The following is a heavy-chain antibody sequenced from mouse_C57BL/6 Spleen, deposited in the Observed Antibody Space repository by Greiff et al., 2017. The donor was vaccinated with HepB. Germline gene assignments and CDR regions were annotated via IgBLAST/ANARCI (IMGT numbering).Heavy chain of an antibody. Sequence: VQLQQSGPELVKPGASVKISCKASGYAFSSSWMNWVKQRPGKGLEWIGRIYPGDGDTNYNGKFKGKATLTADKSSSTAYMQLSSLTSEDSAVYFCARRDYDYDGFAYWGKGTLVTVSA. J-gene: IGHJ3*01. D-gene: IGHD2-4*01. CDR3: ARRDYDYDGFAY. CDR1: GYAFSSSW. CDR2: IYPGDGDT. V-gene: IGHV1-82*01.